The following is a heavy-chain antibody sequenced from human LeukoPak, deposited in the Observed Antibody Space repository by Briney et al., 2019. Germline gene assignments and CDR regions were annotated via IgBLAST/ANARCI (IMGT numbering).Heavy chain of an antibody. J-gene: IGHJ4*02. V-gene: IGHV4-59*01. CDR1: GDSITTYY. CDR3: AGARGAYSGAYIDY. Sequence: PSETLSLTCTVSGDSITTYYWSWIRQPPGKGLEWLGYIFYSGSTNYNPSLKSRVTISIDTSRNQFSLKLSSVTAADTAVYYCAGARGAYSGAYIDYWGQGTLVTVSS. CDR2: IFYSGST. D-gene: IGHD5-12*01.